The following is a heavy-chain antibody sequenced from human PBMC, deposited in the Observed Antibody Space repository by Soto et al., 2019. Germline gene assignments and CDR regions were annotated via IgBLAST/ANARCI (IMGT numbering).Heavy chain of an antibody. CDR3: AIHSTGYEDS. CDR2: IHPSDFDT. D-gene: IGHD5-12*01. J-gene: IGHJ5*02. Sequence: GESLKISCQGSGYRFTSYWIGWVRQMPGKGLEWMGIIHPSDFDTRYSPSFQGQVTISADKSISTAYLQWSSLRASDTAMYYCAIHSTGYEDSWGQGTLVTVSS. V-gene: IGHV5-51*01. CDR1: GYRFTSYW.